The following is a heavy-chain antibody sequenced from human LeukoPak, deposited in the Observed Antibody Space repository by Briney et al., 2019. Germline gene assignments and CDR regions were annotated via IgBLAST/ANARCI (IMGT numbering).Heavy chain of an antibody. CDR3: ARGAGTRGVAYYYYMDV. CDR1: GYTFTGYY. Sequence: ASVKVSCKTSGYTFTGYYMHWVRQAPGQGLEWMGIINPSGGSTSYAQKFQGRVTRTRDTSTSTVYMELSSLRSEDTAVYYCARGAGTRGVAYYYYMDVWGKGTTVTISS. V-gene: IGHV1-46*01. J-gene: IGHJ6*03. D-gene: IGHD2-15*01. CDR2: INPSGGST.